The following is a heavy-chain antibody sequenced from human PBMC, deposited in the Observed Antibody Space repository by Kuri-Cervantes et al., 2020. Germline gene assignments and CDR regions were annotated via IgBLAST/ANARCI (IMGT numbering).Heavy chain of an antibody. D-gene: IGHD6-13*01. Sequence: GESLKISCAASGFTFSSYGMHWVRQAPGKGLEWVANIKQDGSEKYYVDSVKGRFTISRDNAKNSLYLQMNSLRAEDTAVYYCAKDLSWYHPYYYYGMDVWGQGTTVTVSS. CDR2: IKQDGSEK. CDR3: AKDLSWYHPYYYYGMDV. CDR1: GFTFSSYG. V-gene: IGHV3-7*01. J-gene: IGHJ6*02.